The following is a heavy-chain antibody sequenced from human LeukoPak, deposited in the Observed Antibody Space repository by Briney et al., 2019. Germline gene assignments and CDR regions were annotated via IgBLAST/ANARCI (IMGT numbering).Heavy chain of an antibody. CDR2: MNEYGSDI. Sequence: PGGSLRLSCAASGFNFGAFSMSWVRQAPGKGLEWVTYMNEYGSDIFYVDSVKGRFTISRDNAKNSLYLQMNSLRAEDTAVYYCARPRGCGSARGNNFDYWGQGILVTVSS. CDR3: ARPRGCGSARGNNFDY. CDR1: GFNFGAFS. V-gene: IGHV3-7*01. D-gene: IGHD2-2*01. J-gene: IGHJ4*02.